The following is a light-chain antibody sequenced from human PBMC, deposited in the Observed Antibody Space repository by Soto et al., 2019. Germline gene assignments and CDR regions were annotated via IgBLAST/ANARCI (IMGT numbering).Light chain of an antibody. CDR3: CSYAGTYSYV. J-gene: IGLJ1*01. Sequence: QSALTQPRSVSGSHGQSVTISCTGTSSDVGAYNYVSWYQQHPGKAPKFMIYDVSKRPSGVPDRFSGSKSGNTASLTISGLQAEDEADYYCCSYAGTYSYVFGTGTKVTVL. CDR1: SSDVGAYNY. V-gene: IGLV2-11*01. CDR2: DVS.